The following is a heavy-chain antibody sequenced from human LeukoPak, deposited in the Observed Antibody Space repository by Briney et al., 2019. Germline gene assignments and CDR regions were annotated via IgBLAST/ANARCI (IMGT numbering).Heavy chain of an antibody. D-gene: IGHD5-12*01. CDR3: ARRTGGGYDYSYNWFDP. J-gene: IGHJ5*02. CDR2: IYTSGGT. V-gene: IGHV4-4*07. Sequence: SETLSLTCTVSGGTISSYYWRWIRQPAGKGLEWIGRIYTSGGTNYTPSLKSRVTISVDKSKNQFSLKLSTVTAADTAVYYCARRTGGGYDYSYNWFDPWGQGTLVTVSS. CDR1: GGTISSYY.